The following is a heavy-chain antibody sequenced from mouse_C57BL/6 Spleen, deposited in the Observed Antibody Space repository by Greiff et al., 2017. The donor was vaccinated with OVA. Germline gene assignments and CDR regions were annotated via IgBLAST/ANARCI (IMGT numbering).Heavy chain of an antibody. Sequence: VQLQQSGAELARPGASVKMSCKASGYTFTSYTMHWVKQRPGQGLEWIGYINPSSGYTKYNQKFKDKATLTADKSSSTAYMQLSSLTSEDSSVYYCARDGSSYALDYWGQGTSVTVSS. CDR1: GYTFTSYT. D-gene: IGHD1-1*01. CDR2: INPSSGYT. V-gene: IGHV1-4*01. CDR3: ARDGSSYALDY. J-gene: IGHJ4*01.